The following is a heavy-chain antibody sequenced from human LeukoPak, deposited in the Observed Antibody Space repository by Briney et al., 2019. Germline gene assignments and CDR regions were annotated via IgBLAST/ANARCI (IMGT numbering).Heavy chain of an antibody. D-gene: IGHD3-10*01. CDR2: IIPILGIA. Sequence: SVKVSCKASGGTFSSYAISWVRQAPGQGLEWMGRIIPILGIANYAQKFQGRVTITADRSTSTAYMELSSLRSEDTAVYYCASAITTVRGVIYYYYGMDVWGQGTTVTVSS. CDR3: ASAITTVRGVIYYYYGMDV. V-gene: IGHV1-69*04. J-gene: IGHJ6*02. CDR1: GGTFSSYA.